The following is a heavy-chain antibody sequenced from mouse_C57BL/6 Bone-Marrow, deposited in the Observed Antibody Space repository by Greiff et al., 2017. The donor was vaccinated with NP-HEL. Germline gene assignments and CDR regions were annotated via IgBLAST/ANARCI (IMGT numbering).Heavy chain of an antibody. CDR1: GYTFTSYW. CDR3: ARNKGSSGRPSYWYFDV. V-gene: IGHV1-50*01. J-gene: IGHJ1*03. D-gene: IGHD3-2*02. CDR2: IDPSDSYT. Sequence: QVQLQQPGAELVKPGASVKLSCKASGYTFTSYWMQWVKQRPGQGLEWIGEIDPSDSYTNYNQKFKGKATLTVDTSSSTAYMQLSSLTSEDSAVYYCARNKGSSGRPSYWYFDVWGTGTTVTVSS.